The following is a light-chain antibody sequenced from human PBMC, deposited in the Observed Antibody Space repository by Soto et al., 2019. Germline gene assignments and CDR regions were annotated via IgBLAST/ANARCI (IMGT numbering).Light chain of an antibody. V-gene: IGKV3-15*01. J-gene: IGKJ2*01. CDR2: GAS. CDR1: PGVSNT. Sequence: EIVMTQSPSTVSLSPGERATLSCRASPGVSNTLAWYQQRPGQAPRLLIYGASIRAPGIPARFSGGGSGTEFTLPISSLQPDDFAVYYCQQYKNLPSTFGEGTKLEIK. CDR3: QQYKNLPST.